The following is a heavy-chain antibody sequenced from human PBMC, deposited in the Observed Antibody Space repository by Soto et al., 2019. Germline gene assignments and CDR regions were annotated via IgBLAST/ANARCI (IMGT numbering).Heavy chain of an antibody. Sequence: GGSLRLSCAASGVTFSSYRMHWVRQALGKGLVWVSRINSDGSSTSYADSVKGRFTISRDNGKNTLYLQMNSLRAEDTAVYYCVSSCMVVAAATREDYWGQGTLVTVS. CDR1: GVTFSSYR. CDR2: INSDGSST. J-gene: IGHJ4*02. D-gene: IGHD2-15*01. CDR3: VSSCMVVAAATREDY. V-gene: IGHV3-74*01.